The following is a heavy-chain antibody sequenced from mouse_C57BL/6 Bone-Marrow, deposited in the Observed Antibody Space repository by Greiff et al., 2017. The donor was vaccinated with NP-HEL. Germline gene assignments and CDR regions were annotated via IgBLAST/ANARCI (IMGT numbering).Heavy chain of an antibody. CDR3: AIREVYGYDAMDY. V-gene: IGHV1-74*01. J-gene: IGHJ4*01. CDR2: IHPSDSDT. CDR1: GYTFTSYW. Sequence: QVQLKQPGAELVKPGASVKVSCKASGYTFTSYWMHWVKQRPGQGLEWIGRIHPSDSDTNYNQKFKGKATLTVDKSSSTAYMQLSSLTSEDSAVYYCAIREVYGYDAMDYWGQGTSVTVSS. D-gene: IGHD1-1*02.